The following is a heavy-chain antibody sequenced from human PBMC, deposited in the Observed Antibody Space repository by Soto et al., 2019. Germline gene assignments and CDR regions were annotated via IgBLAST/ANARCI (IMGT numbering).Heavy chain of an antibody. V-gene: IGHV3-23*01. D-gene: IGHD2-2*01. Sequence: PGGSLRLSCAASGFSFSIYVMSWVRQAPGKGLEWVSTVNKNGGSTYYADSVKGRFTISRDNSKNTLYLQMNSLRVEDTAVYYCAKVPDLDSCSRTSSLYFFDLWGQGTLVTVSS. J-gene: IGHJ5*02. CDR1: GFSFSIYV. CDR2: VNKNGGST. CDR3: AKVPDLDSCSRTSSLYFFDL.